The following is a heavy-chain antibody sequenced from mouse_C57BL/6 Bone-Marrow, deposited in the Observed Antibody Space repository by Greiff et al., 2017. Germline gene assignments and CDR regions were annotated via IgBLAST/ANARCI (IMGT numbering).Heavy chain of an antibody. CDR1: GYTFTSYW. CDR3: ARERVYSGCSYGYWYFDV. V-gene: IGHV1-64*01. D-gene: IGHD1-1*01. J-gene: IGHJ1*03. CDR2: IHPNSGST. Sequence: QVQLQQPGAELVKPGASVKLSCKASGYTFTSYWMHWVKQRPGQGLEWIGIIHPNSGSTNYNEKFKSKATLTVDKSSSTASMQLSSLTSEDSAVYYCARERVYSGCSYGYWYFDVWGKGTTVTVSS.